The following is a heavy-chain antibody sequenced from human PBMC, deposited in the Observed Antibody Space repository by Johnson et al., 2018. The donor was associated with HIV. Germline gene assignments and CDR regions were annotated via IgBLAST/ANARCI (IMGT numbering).Heavy chain of an antibody. D-gene: IGHD1-26*01. Sequence: QLVESGGGLVQPGGSLRLSCAASGFTFDDYAMHWVRQAPGKGLEWVSGISWNSGSIGYADSVKGRFTISRDNDKNSLYLQMNSLRAEDTALYYCAKGWIVGATKGEVDAFDIWGQGTMVTVSS. CDR3: AKGWIVGATKGEVDAFDI. V-gene: IGHV3-9*01. J-gene: IGHJ3*02. CDR2: ISWNSGSI. CDR1: GFTFDDYA.